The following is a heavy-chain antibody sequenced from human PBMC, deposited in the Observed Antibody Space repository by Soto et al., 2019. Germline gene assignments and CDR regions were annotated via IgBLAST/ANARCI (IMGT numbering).Heavy chain of an antibody. J-gene: IGHJ4*01. CDR1: GFTFSSYA. CDR3: AKDRLGYSGYEFDY. Sequence: GGSLRLSCAASGFTFSSYAMSWVRQAPWKGLEWVSAISGSGGSTYYADSVKGRFTISRDNSKNTLYLQMNSLRAEDTAVYYCAKDRLGYSGYEFDYWAQGTLVTVSS. V-gene: IGHV3-23*01. D-gene: IGHD5-12*01. CDR2: ISGSGGST.